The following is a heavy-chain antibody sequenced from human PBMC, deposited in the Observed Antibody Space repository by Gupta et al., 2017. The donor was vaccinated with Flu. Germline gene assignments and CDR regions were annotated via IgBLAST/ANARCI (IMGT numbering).Heavy chain of an antibody. CDR2: INWNGGST. V-gene: IGHV3-20*01. J-gene: IGHJ6*02. CDR3: ARATVPFGGGYYYYGMDV. Sequence: EVQLVESGGGVVRPGGFLRLSCAASGFTFDDYGMSWVRQAPGKGLEWVSGINWNGGSTGYADSVKGRFTISRDNAKNSLYLQMNSLRAEDTALYHCARATVPFGGGYYYYGMDVWGQGTTVTVSS. CDR1: GFTFDDYG. D-gene: IGHD3-16*01.